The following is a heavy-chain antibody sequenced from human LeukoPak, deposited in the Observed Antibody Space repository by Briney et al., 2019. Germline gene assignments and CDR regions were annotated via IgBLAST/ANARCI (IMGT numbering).Heavy chain of an antibody. D-gene: IGHD5-24*01. CDR3: ARGRLATIGEFWVY. CDR1: GYTFTRND. Sequence: EASVKVSCKASGYTFTRNDINWARQAPGQGLEWMGWMNPNSGKTVYAQKFQGRVTMARNTSISTAYMELSSLRSDDTAVYYCARGRLATIGEFWVYWGQGTLVTVSS. CDR2: MNPNSGKT. J-gene: IGHJ4*02. V-gene: IGHV1-8*01.